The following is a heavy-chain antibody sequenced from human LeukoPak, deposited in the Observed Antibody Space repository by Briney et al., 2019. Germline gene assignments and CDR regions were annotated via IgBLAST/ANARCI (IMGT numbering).Heavy chain of an antibody. J-gene: IGHJ4*02. D-gene: IGHD3-22*01. V-gene: IGHV3-53*01. Sequence: PGGSLRLSCAASGFTFDDYGMSWVRQAPGKGLEWVSVIYGGGTTSYADSVKGRFAISRDNSKNTVYLQMNSLRAEDTAVYYCARAGSYYYDGSGFYRPNDYWGQGTLVTVSS. CDR3: ARAGSYYYDGSGFYRPNDY. CDR2: IYGGGTT. CDR1: GFTFDDYG.